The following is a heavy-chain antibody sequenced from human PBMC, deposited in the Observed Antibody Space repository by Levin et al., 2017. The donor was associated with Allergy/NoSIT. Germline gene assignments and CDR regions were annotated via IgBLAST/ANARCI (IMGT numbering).Heavy chain of an antibody. CDR1: GGSFSGYY. Sequence: SETLSLTCAVYGGSFSGYYWSWIRQPPGKGLEWIGEINHSGSTNYNPSLKSRVTISVDTSKNQFSLKLSSVTAADTAVYYCARIRYVLYYYMDVWGKGTTVTVSS. CDR2: INHSGST. D-gene: IGHD3-9*01. V-gene: IGHV4-34*01. CDR3: ARIRYVLYYYMDV. J-gene: IGHJ6*03.